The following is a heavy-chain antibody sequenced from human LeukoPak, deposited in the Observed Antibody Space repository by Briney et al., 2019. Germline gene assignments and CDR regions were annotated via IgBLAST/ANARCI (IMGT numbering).Heavy chain of an antibody. CDR2: TSGSGGAT. J-gene: IGHJ4*02. D-gene: IGHD6-19*01. CDR1: GFTFSSYE. Sequence: GGSLRLSCAASGFTFSSYEMSWVRQAPGRGLEWVSSTSGSGGATYYAASVKGRFTISRDNAENSLYLQMNSLRAEDTAVYYCARDKRLDYFDYWGQGTLVTVSS. V-gene: IGHV3-48*03. CDR3: ARDKRLDYFDY.